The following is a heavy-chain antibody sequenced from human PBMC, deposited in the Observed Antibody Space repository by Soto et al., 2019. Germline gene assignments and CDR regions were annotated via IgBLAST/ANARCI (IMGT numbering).Heavy chain of an antibody. CDR1: GYPFTTYG. Sequence: QVQLVQSGAEVKKPGASVKVSCKSSGYPFTTYGISWVRQAPGQGLEWMGWINTYNGNTNDAQKLQGRVTMTTDTATSTAYMALRSLRSDDTDVYYCAREGASGRGGLDYWGQGTLVTGSS. J-gene: IGHJ4*02. CDR3: AREGASGRGGLDY. CDR2: INTYNGNT. V-gene: IGHV1-18*01. D-gene: IGHD6-19*01.